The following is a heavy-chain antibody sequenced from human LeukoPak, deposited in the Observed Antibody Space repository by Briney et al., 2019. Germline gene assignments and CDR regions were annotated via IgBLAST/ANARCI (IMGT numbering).Heavy chain of an antibody. CDR2: IIPIFGTA. D-gene: IGHD3-9*01. Sequence: SVKVSCKASGGTSSSYAISWVRQAPGQGLEWMGRIIPIFGTANYAQKFQGRVTITTDESTSTAYMELSSLRSEDTAVYYCANTRGYYDILTGYPQDAFDIWGQGTMVTVSS. CDR3: ANTRGYYDILTGYPQDAFDI. J-gene: IGHJ3*02. V-gene: IGHV1-69*05. CDR1: GGTSSSYA.